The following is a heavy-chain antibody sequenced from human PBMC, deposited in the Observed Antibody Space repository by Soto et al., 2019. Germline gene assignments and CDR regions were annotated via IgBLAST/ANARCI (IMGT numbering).Heavy chain of an antibody. CDR1: GVTLSNFG. CDR3: VGEGASGY. V-gene: IGHV3-30*03. CDR2: ISRDGSTM. J-gene: IGHJ4*02. D-gene: IGHD2-21*01. Sequence: QVQLVESGGGVVQPGRSLRLSCAASGVTLSNFGMHWVRQAPGKGLEWVAVISRDGSTMFYADSVKGRFTISRDSSRNTLYLQMNRLRAEDTAVYHCVGEGASGYWGQGTLVTVSS.